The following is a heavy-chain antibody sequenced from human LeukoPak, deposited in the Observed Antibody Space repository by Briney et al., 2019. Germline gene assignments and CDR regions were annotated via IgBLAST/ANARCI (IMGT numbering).Heavy chain of an antibody. J-gene: IGHJ5*02. CDR1: GGSIFSSNSY. D-gene: IGHD3-10*01. Sequence: SETLSLTCTVSGGSIFSSNSYWGWIRQPPGTGLEWIGSIYYSGNTYYNASLKSRVTISVDTPKNQFSLKLNSVTAADTAVYYCARHTQAVRGVIYNWFDPWGQGTLVTVSS. CDR3: ARHTQAVRGVIYNWFDP. CDR2: IYYSGNT. V-gene: IGHV4-39*01.